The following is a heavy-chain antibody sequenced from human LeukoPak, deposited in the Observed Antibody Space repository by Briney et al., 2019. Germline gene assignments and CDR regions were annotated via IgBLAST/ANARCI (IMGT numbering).Heavy chain of an antibody. CDR3: ASSRHDYYDRMFPPGY. D-gene: IGHD3-22*01. J-gene: IGHJ4*02. CDR2: MNPNSGNT. Sequence: GASVKVSCKASGYTFTSYDINWVRQATGQGLEWMGWMNPNSGNTGYAQKFQGRVTMTRDTSTSTVYMELSSLRSEDTAVYYCASSRHDYYDRMFPPGYWGQGTLVTVSS. V-gene: IGHV1-8*01. CDR1: GYTFTSYD.